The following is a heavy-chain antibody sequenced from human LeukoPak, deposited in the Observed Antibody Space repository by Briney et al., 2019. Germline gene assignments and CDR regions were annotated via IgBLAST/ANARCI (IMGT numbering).Heavy chain of an antibody. Sequence: ASVKVSCKASGYTFTSYYMHWVRQAPGQGLEWMGIINPSGGSTSYAQKFQGRVTMTRDTSTSTVYMELSSVRSEDTAVYYCARVTASAQLDPWGQGTLVTVSS. D-gene: IGHD2-21*02. CDR3: ARVTASAQLDP. J-gene: IGHJ5*02. CDR2: INPSGGST. V-gene: IGHV1-46*01. CDR1: GYTFTSYY.